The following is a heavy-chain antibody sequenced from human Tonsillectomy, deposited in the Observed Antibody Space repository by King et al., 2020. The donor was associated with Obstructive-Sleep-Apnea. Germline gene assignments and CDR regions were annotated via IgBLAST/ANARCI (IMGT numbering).Heavy chain of an antibody. CDR1: GFTVSSNY. D-gene: IGHD1-26*01. V-gene: IGHV3-66*01. J-gene: IGHJ4*02. CDR2: IYIGDGT. Sequence: DVQLVESGGGLVQPGGSVRLSCAASGFTVSSNYMSWVRQAPGKGLEWVSVIYIGDGTYFADSVKGRFTISRDTSKNTLYLQMNSLRAEDTAVYYCARVVGAIIYWGQGMLVTVSS. CDR3: ARVVGAIIY.